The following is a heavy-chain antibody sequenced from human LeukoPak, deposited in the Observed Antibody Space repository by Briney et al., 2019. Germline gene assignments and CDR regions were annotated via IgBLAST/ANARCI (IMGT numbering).Heavy chain of an antibody. J-gene: IGHJ4*02. CDR3: ARGPTIDYDILTGYYYFDY. CDR1: RGSFSGYY. Sequence: SETLSLTCAVYRGSFSGYYWTWIRQSPGKGLEWIGEINHSGTTNYNPSLKSRVTISIDASKNQFSLKLSSVTAADTAVYYCARGPTIDYDILTGYYYFDYWGQGTLVTVSS. CDR2: INHSGTT. V-gene: IGHV4-34*01. D-gene: IGHD3-9*01.